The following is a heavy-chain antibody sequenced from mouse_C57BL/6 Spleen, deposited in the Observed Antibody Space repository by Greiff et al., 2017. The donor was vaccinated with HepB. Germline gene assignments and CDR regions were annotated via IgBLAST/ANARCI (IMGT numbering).Heavy chain of an antibody. CDR1: GYTFTSYW. D-gene: IGHD2-3*01. CDR3: ARIRIYDGYPWFAY. J-gene: IGHJ3*01. Sequence: QVQLKQSGAELVRPGTSVKLSCKASGYTFTSYWMHWVKQRPGQGLEWIGVIDPSDSYTNYNQKFKGKATLTVDTSSSTAYMQLSSLTSEDSAVYYCARIRIYDGYPWFAYWGQGTLVTVSA. CDR2: IDPSDSYT. V-gene: IGHV1-59*01.